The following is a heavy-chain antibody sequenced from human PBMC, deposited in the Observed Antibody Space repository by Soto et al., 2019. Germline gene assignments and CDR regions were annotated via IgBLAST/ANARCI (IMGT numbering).Heavy chain of an antibody. CDR3: ARDLNRLVITHYYYYGMDV. V-gene: IGHV1-69*06. Sequence: ASVKVSCKASGGTFSSYAISWVRQAPGQGLEWMGGIIPIFGTANYAQKFQGRVTITADKSTSTAYMELSSLRSEDTAVYYCARDLNRLVITHYYYYGMDVWGQGTTVTVSS. J-gene: IGHJ6*02. CDR2: IIPIFGTA. CDR1: GGTFSSYA. D-gene: IGHD3-22*01.